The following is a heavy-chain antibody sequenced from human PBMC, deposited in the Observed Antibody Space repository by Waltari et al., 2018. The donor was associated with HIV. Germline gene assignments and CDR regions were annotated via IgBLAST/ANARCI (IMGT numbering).Heavy chain of an antibody. CDR3: ASGAAGTVDAFDI. Sequence: QVQLVQSGAEVKKPGASVKVSCKASGYTFTRYAMHWVRQAPGQRLEWMGWINAGNGNTKYSQKFQGRVTITRDTSASTAYMELSSLRSEDTAVYYCASGAAGTVDAFDIWGQGTMVTVSS. CDR1: GYTFTRYA. V-gene: IGHV1-3*01. CDR2: INAGNGNT. J-gene: IGHJ3*02. D-gene: IGHD6-13*01.